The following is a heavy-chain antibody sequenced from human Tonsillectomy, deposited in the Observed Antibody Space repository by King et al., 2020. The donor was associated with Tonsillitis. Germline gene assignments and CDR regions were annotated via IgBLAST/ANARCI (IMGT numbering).Heavy chain of an antibody. CDR3: ARGVGARGSNIDS. CDR1: GGSISSSSYY. J-gene: IGHJ4*02. Sequence: QLQESGPGLVKPSETLSLTCTVSGGSISSSSYYWGWIRQPPGKGLEWIGTIYYSGSTYYNPSLKSRVTISVDTSKNQFSLKRSSVTAADTAVYYCARGVGARGSNIDSWGQGTLVTVSS. CDR2: IYYSGST. V-gene: IGHV4-39*01. D-gene: IGHD1-26*01.